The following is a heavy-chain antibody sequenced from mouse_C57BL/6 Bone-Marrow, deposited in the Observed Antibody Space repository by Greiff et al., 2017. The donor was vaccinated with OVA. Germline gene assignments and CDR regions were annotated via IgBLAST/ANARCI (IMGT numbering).Heavy chain of an antibody. V-gene: IGHV1-59*01. J-gene: IGHJ4*01. CDR2: IDPSDSYT. CDR1: GYTFNSYW. CDR3: AREGDAMDY. Sequence: QVQLQQPGAELVRPGTSVKLSCKASGYTFNSYWMHWVKQRPGQGLEWIGVIDPSDSYTTNNQKVKGKDTLTVATSSSTAYMQLSSLTSEDSAVYYCAREGDAMDYWGQGTSATVSS.